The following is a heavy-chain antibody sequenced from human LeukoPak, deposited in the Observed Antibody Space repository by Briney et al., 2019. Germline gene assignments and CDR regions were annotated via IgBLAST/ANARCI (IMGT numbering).Heavy chain of an antibody. Sequence: KPSETLSLTCAVYGGSFSGYYWSWIRQPPGKGLEWIGEINHSGSTNYNPSLRSRVTISVDTSKNQFSLKLSSVTAADTAVYYCARGSSGSYYGGGSLYYYYYYMDVWGKGTTVTVSS. J-gene: IGHJ6*03. CDR3: ARGSSGSYYGGGSLYYYYYYMDV. V-gene: IGHV4-34*01. CDR2: INHSGST. CDR1: GGSFSGYY. D-gene: IGHD3-10*01.